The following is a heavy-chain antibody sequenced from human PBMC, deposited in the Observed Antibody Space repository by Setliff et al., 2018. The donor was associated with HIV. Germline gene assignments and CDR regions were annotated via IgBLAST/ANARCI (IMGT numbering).Heavy chain of an antibody. CDR2: INHSGST. Sequence: NPSETLSLTCAVYGGSFSGYYWSWIRQPPGKGLEWIGEINHSGSTNYNPSLKSRVTISVDTSKNQFSLKLSSVTAADTAVYYCAIHRPYYYDSSGYYYEGIIDYWGQGTLVTVSS. CDR1: GGSFSGYY. CDR3: AIHRPYYYDSSGYYYEGIIDY. J-gene: IGHJ4*02. D-gene: IGHD3-22*01. V-gene: IGHV4-34*01.